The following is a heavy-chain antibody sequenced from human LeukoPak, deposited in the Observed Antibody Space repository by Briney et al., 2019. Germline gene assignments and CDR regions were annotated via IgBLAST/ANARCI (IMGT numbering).Heavy chain of an antibody. CDR1: GFTFSSYE. J-gene: IGHJ3*02. V-gene: IGHV3-48*03. Sequence: GVSLRLSCAASGFTFSSYEMNWVRQAPGKGLEWVSYISSGGSTIYYADSLKGRFTISRDNAKNSLYLQMNSLRAEDTAVYYCAREGSIKDAFDIWGQGTMVTVSS. CDR3: AREGSIKDAFDI. D-gene: IGHD2/OR15-2a*01. CDR2: ISSGGSTI.